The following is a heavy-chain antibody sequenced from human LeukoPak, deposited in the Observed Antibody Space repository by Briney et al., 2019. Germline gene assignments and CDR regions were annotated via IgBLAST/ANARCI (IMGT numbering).Heavy chain of an antibody. CDR1: GYTFTGYY. CDR3: ARAAYYDILTGYYPFDP. CDR2: INPNSGGT. Sequence: APVKVSCKASGYTFTGYYMHWVRQAPGQGLEWMGWINPNSGGTNYAQKFQGRVTMTRDTSISTAYMELSRLRSDDTAVYYCARAAYYDILTGYYPFDPWGQGTLVTVSS. D-gene: IGHD3-9*01. V-gene: IGHV1-2*02. J-gene: IGHJ5*02.